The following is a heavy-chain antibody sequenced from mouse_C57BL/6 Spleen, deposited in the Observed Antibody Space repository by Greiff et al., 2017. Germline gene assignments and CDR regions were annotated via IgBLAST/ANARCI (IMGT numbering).Heavy chain of an antibody. Sequence: EVTLVESGGGLVKPGGSLKLSCAASGFTFSDYGMHWVRQAPEKGLAWVAYISSGSSTIYYADTVKGRFTISRDNAKNTLFLQMTSLRSEDTAMYYCARSTAPYFDYWGQGTTLTVAS. J-gene: IGHJ2*01. CDR3: ARSTAPYFDY. V-gene: IGHV5-17*01. CDR2: ISSGSSTI. CDR1: GFTFSDYG. D-gene: IGHD1-2*01.